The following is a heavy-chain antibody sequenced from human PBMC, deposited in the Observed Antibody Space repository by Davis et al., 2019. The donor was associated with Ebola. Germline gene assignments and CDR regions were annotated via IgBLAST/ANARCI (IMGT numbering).Heavy chain of an antibody. V-gene: IGHV4-4*02. D-gene: IGHD1-26*01. CDR2: IYHSGST. Sequence: SETLSLTCAVSGGSISSSNWWSWVRQPPGKGLEWIGEIYHSGSTNYNPSLKSRVTISVDTSKNQFSLKLSSVTAADTAVYYCARHRVGATHFDYWGQGTLVTVSS. J-gene: IGHJ4*02. CDR3: ARHRVGATHFDY. CDR1: GGSISSSNW.